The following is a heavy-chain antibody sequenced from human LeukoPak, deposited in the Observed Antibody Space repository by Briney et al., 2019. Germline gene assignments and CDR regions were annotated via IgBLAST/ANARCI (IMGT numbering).Heavy chain of an antibody. CDR1: GFTFSSFD. J-gene: IGHJ6*02. V-gene: IGHV3-13*01. CDR2: IGTAGDT. CDR3: TRDRFYAMDA. Sequence: GGSLRLSCAACGFTFSSFDMHWVRQVIGKYLDWVSAIGTAGDTYYPGSVKGRFTISRDNSKNTLYLQMNSLRPEDTAVYYCTRDRFYAMDAWGQGTTVIVSS.